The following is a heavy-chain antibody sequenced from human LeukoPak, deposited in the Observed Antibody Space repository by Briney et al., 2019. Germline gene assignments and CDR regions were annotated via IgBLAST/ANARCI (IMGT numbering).Heavy chain of an antibody. D-gene: IGHD5-12*01. Sequence: RASVKVSCKGSGYTFTSYYMHWVRQAPGQGLEWMGIINPSGGSTGYAQKFQGRVTMTRDMSTSTVYMELSSLRSEDTAVYYCARMPSGCGSDYWGQGTLVTVSS. CDR2: INPSGGST. CDR1: GYTFTSYY. J-gene: IGHJ4*02. CDR3: ARMPSGCGSDY. V-gene: IGHV1-46*01.